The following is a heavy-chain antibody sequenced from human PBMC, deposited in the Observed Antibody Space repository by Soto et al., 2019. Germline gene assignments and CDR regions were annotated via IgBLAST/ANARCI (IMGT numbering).Heavy chain of an antibody. Sequence: GGSLRLSCAASGFTFSSYSMNWVRQAPGKGLEWVSYISSSSSTIYYADSVKGRFTISRDNAKNSLYLQMNSLRAEDTAVYYCARGTEGGVIGPFDYWGQGTLVTVSS. V-gene: IGHV3-48*01. J-gene: IGHJ4*02. CDR2: ISSSSSTI. CDR1: GFTFSSYS. CDR3: ARGTEGGVIGPFDY. D-gene: IGHD3-16*02.